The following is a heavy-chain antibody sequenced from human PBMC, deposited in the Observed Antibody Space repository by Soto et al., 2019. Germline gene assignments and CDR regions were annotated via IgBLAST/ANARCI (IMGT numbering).Heavy chain of an antibody. CDR1: GFMFTKYG. CDR3: VRERGPFDAFDF. V-gene: IGHV3-33*01. CDR2: VWANGINN. Sequence: GGSLRLSCAASGFMFTKYGMHWVRQAPGKGLEWVAVVWANGINNYYADFVEGRFTISRDNSKSSLFLQMNSLRVEGTAVYDCVRERGPFDAFDFWGQGTMVT. J-gene: IGHJ3*01.